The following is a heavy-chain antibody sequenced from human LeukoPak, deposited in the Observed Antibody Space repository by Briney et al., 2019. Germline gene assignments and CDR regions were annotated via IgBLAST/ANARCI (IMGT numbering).Heavy chain of an antibody. V-gene: IGHV3-23*01. CDR2: ISGSGGST. J-gene: IGHJ6*03. CDR3: ANGLAASGDFLLRDYYYFMDV. Sequence: GGSLRLSCAASGFTFSSYAMSWVRQAPRKGLEWVSAISGSGGSTYYADPVKGRFTISGDNSKNTLYLQMNSLRAEDTAVYYCANGLAASGDFLLRDYYYFMDVWGKGTTVTVSS. D-gene: IGHD7-27*01. CDR1: GFTFSSYA.